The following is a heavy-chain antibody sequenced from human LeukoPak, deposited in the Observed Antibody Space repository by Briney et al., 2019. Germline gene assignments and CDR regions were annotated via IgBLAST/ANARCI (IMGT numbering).Heavy chain of an antibody. CDR1: GGSISSYY. Sequence: SETLSLACTVSGGSISSYYWSWIRQPAGKGLEWIGRIYTSGSTNYNPSLKSRVTMSVDTSKNQFSLKLSSVTAADTAVYYCARDVMFYSSSWYLYYYMDVWGKGTTVTVSS. D-gene: IGHD6-13*01. J-gene: IGHJ6*03. V-gene: IGHV4-4*07. CDR2: IYTSGST. CDR3: ARDVMFYSSSWYLYYYMDV.